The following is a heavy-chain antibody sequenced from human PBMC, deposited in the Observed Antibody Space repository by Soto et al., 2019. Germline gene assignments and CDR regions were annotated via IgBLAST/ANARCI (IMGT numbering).Heavy chain of an antibody. CDR3: ARDLADVDTAMVGDY. CDR2: ISYDGSNK. Sequence: QVQLVESGGGVVQPGRSLRLSCAASGFTFSSYAMHWVRQAPGKGLEWVAVISYDGSNKYYADSVKGRFTISRDNSKKPLDLQMNSLRAEDTAVYYCARDLADVDTAMVGDYWGQGTLVTVSS. V-gene: IGHV3-30-3*01. J-gene: IGHJ4*02. CDR1: GFTFSSYA. D-gene: IGHD5-18*01.